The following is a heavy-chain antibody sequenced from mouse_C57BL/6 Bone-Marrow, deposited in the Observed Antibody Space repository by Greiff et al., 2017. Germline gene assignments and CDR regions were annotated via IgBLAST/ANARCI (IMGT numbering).Heavy chain of an antibody. J-gene: IGHJ4*01. CDR1: EYDFPSYD. D-gene: IGHD4-1*01. CDR2: INRDGGST. Sequence: EVKLMESGGGLVQPGASLKLSCESSEYDFPSYDMSWVRKTPEKRLELVAAINRDGGSTYYPDTLKRRFNFSRDNTKKTLYMQMSSLRSEDTDLYYSARHRNWAMDYWGQGTSVTVSS. CDR3: ARHRNWAMDY. V-gene: IGHV5-2*01.